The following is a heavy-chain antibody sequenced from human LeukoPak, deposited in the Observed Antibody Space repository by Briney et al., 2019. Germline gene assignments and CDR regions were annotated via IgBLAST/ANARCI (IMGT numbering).Heavy chain of an antibody. Sequence: PGASLQISCQGSGSSFSNYWIVWVRQLSGKGLEWMGIIYPGDSDIKYSPSFQGQVTVSADKSTSTAYLQWSSLKASDTAMYYCARLREPGFHFDYWGQGTLVTVSS. CDR1: GSSFSNYW. CDR2: IYPGDSDI. D-gene: IGHD1-14*01. J-gene: IGHJ4*02. CDR3: ARLREPGFHFDY. V-gene: IGHV5-51*01.